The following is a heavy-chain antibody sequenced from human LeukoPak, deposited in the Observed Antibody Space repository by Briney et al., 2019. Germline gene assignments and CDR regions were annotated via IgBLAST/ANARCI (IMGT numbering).Heavy chain of an antibody. J-gene: IGHJ3*01. Sequence: PGGSPRLSCAASGFSLSAYWMSWVRRVPGKGLEWVANIKKDGSETHYVDSLRGRFTISRDNAQNSLYLQVNSLKDEDSAMYYCARTAGALPFDLWGQGTMVTVSS. CDR3: ARTAGALPFDL. V-gene: IGHV3-7*01. CDR1: GFSLSAYW. CDR2: IKKDGSET. D-gene: IGHD1-26*01.